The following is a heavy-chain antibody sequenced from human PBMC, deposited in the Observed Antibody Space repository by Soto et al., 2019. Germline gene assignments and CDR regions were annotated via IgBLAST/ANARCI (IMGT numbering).Heavy chain of an antibody. J-gene: IGHJ3*01. CDR3: ARDRGSGCDF. CDR2: ISGSGGST. D-gene: IGHD6-19*01. V-gene: IGHV3-23*01. CDR1: GFAFSSYA. Sequence: GGSLRLSCAASGFAFSSYAMSWVRQAPGKGLEWVSGISGSGGSTHYADSVKGRFTISRDNSKPTLYLQVNSLRAEDTAVYYCARDRGSGCDFWGQGTMVTVSS.